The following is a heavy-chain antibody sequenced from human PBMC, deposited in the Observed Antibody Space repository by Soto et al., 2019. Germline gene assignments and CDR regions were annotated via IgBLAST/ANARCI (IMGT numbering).Heavy chain of an antibody. CDR2: IYYSGST. V-gene: IGHV4-59*08. CDR1: GGSISSYY. D-gene: IGHD2-2*01. J-gene: IGHJ5*02. Sequence: SETLSLTCTVSGGSISSYYWSWIRQPPGKGLEWIGYIYYSGSTNYNPSLKSRVTISVDTSKNQFSLKLSSVTAADTAVYYCARHKGYCSSTSCYGHLWFDPWGQGTLVTVSS. CDR3: ARHKGYCSSTSCYGHLWFDP.